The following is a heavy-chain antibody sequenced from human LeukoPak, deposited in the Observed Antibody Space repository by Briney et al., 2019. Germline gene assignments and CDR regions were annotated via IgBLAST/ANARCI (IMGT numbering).Heavy chain of an antibody. D-gene: IGHD6-6*01. CDR2: IKQDGSEK. J-gene: IGHJ4*02. Sequence: GASLRLSCAASGFTFSTYAMSWVRQAPGKGLEWVANIKQDGSEKYYVDSVKGRFTISRDNAKNSLYLQMNSLRAEDTAVYYCASGQQLGYWGQGTLVTVSS. CDR1: GFTFSTYA. V-gene: IGHV3-7*01. CDR3: ASGQQLGY.